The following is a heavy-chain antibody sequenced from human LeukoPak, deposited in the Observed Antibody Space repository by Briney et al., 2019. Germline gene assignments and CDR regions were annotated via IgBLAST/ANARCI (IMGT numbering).Heavy chain of an antibody. V-gene: IGHV1-18*01. J-gene: IGHJ6*02. CDR2: ISAYNGNT. CDR1: GYTFTSYG. CDR3: ARDNTVGGYSYGLGPMDF. Sequence: ASVKVSCKASGYTFTSYGISWVRQAPGQGLEWMGWISAYNGNTNYAQKLQGRVTMTTDTSTSTAYMELRSLRSDDTAVYYCARDNTVGGYSYGLGPMDFWGQGTTVTVSS. D-gene: IGHD5-18*01.